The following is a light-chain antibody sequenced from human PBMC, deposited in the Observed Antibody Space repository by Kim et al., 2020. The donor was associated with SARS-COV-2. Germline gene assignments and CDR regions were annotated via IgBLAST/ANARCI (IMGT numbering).Light chain of an antibody. CDR1: SSDVGGYNY. Sequence: GQSVTISCTGTSSDVGGYNYVSWYQQHPGKAPKLMIYGVSKRPSGVPGRFSGSKYGNTASLTVSGLQAEDEADYYCSSYAGSNNVVFGGGTQLTVL. V-gene: IGLV2-8*01. CDR2: GVS. J-gene: IGLJ2*01. CDR3: SSYAGSNNVV.